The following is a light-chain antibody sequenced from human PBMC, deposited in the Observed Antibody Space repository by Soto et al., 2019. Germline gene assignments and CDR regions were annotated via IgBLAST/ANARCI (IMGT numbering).Light chain of an antibody. J-gene: IGLJ1*01. CDR1: STDVGDSNH. CDR2: EVS. V-gene: IGLV2-14*01. Sequence: QSVLTQPASVSGSPGQSITISCTGTSTDVGDSNHVSWYQHHPGKAPKLTIYEVSYRPSGVSNRFSGSKSAYTASLAISGLQAEDEADYYCNSQTTSGIRVFGTGTKLTVL. CDR3: NSQTTSGIRV.